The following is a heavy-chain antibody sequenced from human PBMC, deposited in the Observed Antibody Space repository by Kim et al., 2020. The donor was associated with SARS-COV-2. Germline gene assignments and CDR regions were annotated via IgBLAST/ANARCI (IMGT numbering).Heavy chain of an antibody. V-gene: IGHV4-39*01. CDR2: IYYSGST. Sequence: SETLSLTCTVSGGSISNNTYYWGWIRQPPGKGLEWIGSIYYSGSTYYNPSLKSRVTISVDTSKNQFSLRLSSVTAADTAVYYCEGLSRKYSRGIWGQGTL. J-gene: IGHJ4*02. CDR3: EGLSRKYSRGI. CDR1: GGSISNNTYY. D-gene: IGHD5-18*01.